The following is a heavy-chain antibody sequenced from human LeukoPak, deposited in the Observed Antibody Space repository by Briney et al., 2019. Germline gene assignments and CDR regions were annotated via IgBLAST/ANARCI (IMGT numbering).Heavy chain of an antibody. J-gene: IGHJ4*02. D-gene: IGHD6-13*01. CDR3: ASYSSSWLINDY. V-gene: IGHV1-2*06. Sequence: ASVKVSCKASGYTFTGYYMHWVRQAPGQGHEWMGRINPNSGGTNYAQKFQGRVTMTRDTSISTAYMELSRLRSDDTAVYYCASYSSSWLINDYWGQGTLVTVSS. CDR1: GYTFTGYY. CDR2: INPNSGGT.